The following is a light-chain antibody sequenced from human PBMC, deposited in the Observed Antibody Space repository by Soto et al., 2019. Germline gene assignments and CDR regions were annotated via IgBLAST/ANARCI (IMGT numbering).Light chain of an antibody. CDR1: QSVSSN. J-gene: IGKJ3*01. CDR2: GAS. Sequence: EIVMTQSPATLSVSPGERATLSCRASQSVSSNLAWYQQKPGQAPRLLIYGASTRATGIPARFSGSGSGTEFTLPISSLQSEDFAVYYCQHYNNWPPKFTFGPGTQVDIK. V-gene: IGKV3-15*01. CDR3: QHYNNWPPKFT.